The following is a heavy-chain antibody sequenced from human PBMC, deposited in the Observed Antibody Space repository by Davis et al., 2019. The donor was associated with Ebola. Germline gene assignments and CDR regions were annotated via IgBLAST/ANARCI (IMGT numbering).Heavy chain of an antibody. CDR2: IPYDGSNE. Sequence: GESLKISCAASGFTFSGFGMHWVRQAPGKGLEWVAFIPYDGSNEYYTDSVKGRFTISRDNSKNTLYLQMNSLRAEDTAVYYCARAHGCSRTSCYLGHAFDVWGQGTMVSVSS. CDR3: ARAHGCSRTSCYLGHAFDV. D-gene: IGHD2-2*01. V-gene: IGHV3-30*02. CDR1: GFTFSGFG. J-gene: IGHJ3*01.